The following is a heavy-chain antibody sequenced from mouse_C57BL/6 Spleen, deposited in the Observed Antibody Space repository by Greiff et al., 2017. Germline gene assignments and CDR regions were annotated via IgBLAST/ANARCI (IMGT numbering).Heavy chain of an antibody. J-gene: IGHJ4*01. CDR1: GYSITSGYY. CDR2: ISYDGSN. D-gene: IGHD2-4*01. V-gene: IGHV3-6*01. CDR3: ARAGDYDGNYYAMDY. Sequence: EVKLMESGPGLVKPSPSLSLTCSVTGYSITSGYYWNWIRQFPGNKLEWMGYISYDGSNNYNPSLKNRISITRDTSTNQFFLKLNSVTTEDTATYYCARAGDYDGNYYAMDYWGQGTSVTVSS.